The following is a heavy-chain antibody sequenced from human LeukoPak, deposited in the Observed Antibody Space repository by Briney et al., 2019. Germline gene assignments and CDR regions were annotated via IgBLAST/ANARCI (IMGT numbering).Heavy chain of an antibody. V-gene: IGHV4-59*11. D-gene: IGHD3-22*01. Sequence: SETLSLTCTVSDDSIKSHFWTWIRQSPGKGLEWIGYVFYSGSTSYNPSLRSRLTMSVDTSKSQFSLNLNSVTTADMAVYYCARGSRRHYDGSGYYFGEFDFWGQGILVTVSS. J-gene: IGHJ4*02. CDR1: DDSIKSHF. CDR3: ARGSRRHYDGSGYYFGEFDF. CDR2: VFYSGST.